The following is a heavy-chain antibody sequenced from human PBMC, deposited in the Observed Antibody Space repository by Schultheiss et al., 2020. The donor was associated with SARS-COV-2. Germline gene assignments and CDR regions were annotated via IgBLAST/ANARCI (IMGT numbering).Heavy chain of an antibody. CDR2: VSGSGGKT. J-gene: IGHJ4*02. V-gene: IGHV3-23*01. D-gene: IGHD3-10*01. CDR3: ARVWFGYVMN. CDR1: GFTFSNYA. Sequence: ETLSLTCAASGFTFSNYAMNWVRQAPGKGLEWVSGVSGSGGKTYFADSVQGRFTISRDNSKNTLCLQMNSLRAEDTAVYYCARVWFGYVMNWGQGTLVTVSS.